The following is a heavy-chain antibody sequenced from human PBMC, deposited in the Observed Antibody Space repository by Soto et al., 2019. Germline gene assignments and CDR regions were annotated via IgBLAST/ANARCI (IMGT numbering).Heavy chain of an antibody. Sequence: SETLSLTCAVYGGSFSGYYWSWIRQPPGKGLEWIGEINHSGSTNYNPSLKSRVTISVDTSKNQFSLKLSSVTAADTAVYYCARAHRRGYGYGYSSGLNWFDPWGQGTLVTVSS. J-gene: IGHJ5*02. D-gene: IGHD5-18*01. CDR2: INHSGST. V-gene: IGHV4-34*01. CDR1: GGSFSGYY. CDR3: ARAHRRGYGYGYSSGLNWFDP.